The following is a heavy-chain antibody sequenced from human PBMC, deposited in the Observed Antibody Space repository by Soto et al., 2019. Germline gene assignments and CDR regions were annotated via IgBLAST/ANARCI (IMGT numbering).Heavy chain of an antibody. CDR1: GFTFSSYA. CDR3: AKGPLWFGELSDAFDI. V-gene: IGHV3-23*01. Sequence: GGSLRLSCAASGFTFSSYAMSWVRQAPWKGLEWVSAISGSGGSTYYADSVKGRFTISRDNSKNTLYLQMNSLRAEDTAVYYCAKGPLWFGELSDAFDIWGQGTMVTVSS. J-gene: IGHJ3*02. D-gene: IGHD3-10*01. CDR2: ISGSGGST.